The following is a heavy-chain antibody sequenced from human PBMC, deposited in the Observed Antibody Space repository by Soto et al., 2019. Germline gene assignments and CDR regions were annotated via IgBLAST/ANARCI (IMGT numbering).Heavy chain of an antibody. J-gene: IGHJ4*02. CDR2: IYYSGST. CDR3: ARGNVWGSYRPTPEPDY. Sequence: QVQLQESGPGLVKPSQTLSLTCTVSGGSISSGDYYWSWIRQPPGKGLEWIGYIYYSGSTYYNPSLKSRVTISVDTSKNQFSLKLSSVTAADTAVYYCARGNVWGSYRPTPEPDYWGQGTLVTVSS. V-gene: IGHV4-30-4*01. CDR1: GGSISSGDYY. D-gene: IGHD3-16*02.